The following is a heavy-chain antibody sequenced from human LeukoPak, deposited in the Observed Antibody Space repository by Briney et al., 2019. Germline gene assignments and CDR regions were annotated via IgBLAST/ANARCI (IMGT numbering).Heavy chain of an antibody. CDR1: GFTFSSYN. J-gene: IGHJ4*02. CDR2: ISSSSSTI. Sequence: GGSLRLSCAASGFTFSSYNMNWIRQAPGKGLEWISYISSSSSTIYYADSVKGRFTISRDNAKNSLYLQLNSLRDEDTAIYYCAREAAPGGQGTLVTVSS. CDR3: AREAAP. D-gene: IGHD2-15*01. V-gene: IGHV3-48*02.